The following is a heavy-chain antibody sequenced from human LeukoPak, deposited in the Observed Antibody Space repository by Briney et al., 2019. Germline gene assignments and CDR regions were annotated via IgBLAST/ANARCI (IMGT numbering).Heavy chain of an antibody. CDR2: IYYSGST. D-gene: IGHD3-22*01. J-gene: IGHJ4*02. CDR3: ARDGYYYDSSGYCFDY. CDR1: GGSISSSSYY. V-gene: IGHV4-39*07. Sequence: PSETLSLTCTVSGGSISSSSYYWGWIRQPPGKGLEWIGSIYYSGSTYYNPSLKSRVTISVDTSKNQFSLKLSSVTATDTAVYYCARDGYYYDSSGYCFDYWGQGTLVTVSA.